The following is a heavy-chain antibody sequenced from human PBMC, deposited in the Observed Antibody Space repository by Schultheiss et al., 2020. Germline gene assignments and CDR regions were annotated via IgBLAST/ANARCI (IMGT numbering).Heavy chain of an antibody. CDR3: ARDWVRGYDLGFDY. J-gene: IGHJ4*02. V-gene: IGHV3-74*01. Sequence: GGSLRLSCAASGFTFSSYWMHWVRQAPGKGLVWVSGINSDGSSTSYADSVKGRFTISRDNAKNTLYLQMNSLRAEDTAVYYCARDWVRGYDLGFDYWGQGTLVNVSS. D-gene: IGHD5-12*01. CDR1: GFTFSSYW. CDR2: INSDGSST.